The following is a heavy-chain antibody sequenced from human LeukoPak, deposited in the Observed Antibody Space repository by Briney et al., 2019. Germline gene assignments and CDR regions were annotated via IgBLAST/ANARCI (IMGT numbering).Heavy chain of an antibody. CDR1: GFTFSSYS. V-gene: IGHV3-48*02. CDR3: ARDYGDLPARVPYFDY. CDR2: ISSSSSMI. J-gene: IGHJ4*02. Sequence: GGSLRLSCAASGFTFSSYSMNWVRQAPGKGLEWVSYISSSSSMIYYADSVKGRFTISRDNAKNSLYLQMKSLRDEDTAIYYCARDYGDLPARVPYFDYWGQGILVTVSS. D-gene: IGHD4-17*01.